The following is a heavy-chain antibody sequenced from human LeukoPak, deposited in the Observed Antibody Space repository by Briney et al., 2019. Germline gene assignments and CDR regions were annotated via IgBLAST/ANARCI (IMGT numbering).Heavy chain of an antibody. D-gene: IGHD6-19*01. CDR3: AKTTAGYSSGRYPGWPIDY. CDR1: GFTFNSYA. Sequence: PGGSLRLSCAASGFTFNSYAIYWVCQAPGKGLEWVSGISGSGGSTYHADSVKGRFSISRDNSRNTVFLQMHSLRAEDTALYYCAKTTAGYSSGRYPGWPIDYWGQGTLVTVSS. CDR2: ISGSGGST. V-gene: IGHV3-23*01. J-gene: IGHJ4*02.